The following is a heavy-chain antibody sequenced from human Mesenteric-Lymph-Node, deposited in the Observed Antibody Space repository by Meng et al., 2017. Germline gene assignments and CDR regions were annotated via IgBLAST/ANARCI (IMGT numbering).Heavy chain of an antibody. J-gene: IGHJ4*02. CDR1: GGTISSSNW. V-gene: IGHV4-4*02. Sequence: QLQLQESGPGLVKPSEHLSLTCTVSGGTISSSNWGSWVRQPPGKGLEWIGEIYHSGSTNYNPSLKSRVTISVDKSKNQFSLKLSSVTAADTAVYYCASFPPPGKQWLVTDYWGQGTLVTVSS. CDR2: IYHSGST. CDR3: ASFPPPGKQWLVTDY. D-gene: IGHD6-19*01.